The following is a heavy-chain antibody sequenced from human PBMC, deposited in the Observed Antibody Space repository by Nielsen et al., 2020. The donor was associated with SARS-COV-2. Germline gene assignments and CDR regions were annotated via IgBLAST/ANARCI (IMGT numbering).Heavy chain of an antibody. J-gene: IGHJ4*02. D-gene: IGHD3-16*01. V-gene: IGHV3-30*04. CDR3: ARADTVIITGPYDY. CDR2: ISFDGSNK. Sequence: GGSLRLSCAASGFTFSSYPMHWVRQAPGKGLELVAIISFDGSNKYYADSVRGRFTISRDNPTNTLHLQMSSLRADDTAIYYCARADTVIITGPYDYWGQGTLVTVSS. CDR1: GFTFSSYP.